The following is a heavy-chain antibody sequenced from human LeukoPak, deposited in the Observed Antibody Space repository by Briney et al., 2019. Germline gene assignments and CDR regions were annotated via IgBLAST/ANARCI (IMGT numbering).Heavy chain of an antibody. CDR3: ARALQDTNYYFDY. J-gene: IGHJ4*02. V-gene: IGHV3-11*01. Sequence: GSLRLSCASSGFSFSDYYMSWIRQAPGKGVEWVSFIGNSGNPICYADSVKGRFTISRDNAKNSLYLQMNSLRAEDTAVYYCARALQDTNYYFDYWGQGTLVTVSS. CDR1: GFSFSDYY. D-gene: IGHD2-15*01. CDR2: IGNSGNPI.